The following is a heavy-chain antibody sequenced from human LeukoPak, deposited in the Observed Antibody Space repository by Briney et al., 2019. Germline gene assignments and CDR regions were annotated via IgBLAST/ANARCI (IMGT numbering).Heavy chain of an antibody. D-gene: IGHD1-26*01. CDR3: ARTAGATCRWFDP. CDR2: ISPCKGNT. Sequence: ASVKVSCKASGYSFTSYGISWVRQAPGQGLEWMGWISPCKGNTNYAQKLQGRATMTTDTSTSTAYTELRSLRSDDTAVYYCARTAGATCRWFDPWVQGTLVTVSS. J-gene: IGHJ5*02. CDR1: GYSFTSYG. V-gene: IGHV1-18*01.